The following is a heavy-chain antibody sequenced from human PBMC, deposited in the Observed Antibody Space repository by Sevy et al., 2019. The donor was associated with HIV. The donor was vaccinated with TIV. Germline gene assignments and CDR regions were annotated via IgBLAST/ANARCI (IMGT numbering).Heavy chain of an antibody. J-gene: IGHJ4*01. Sequence: GGSLRLSCAASGFTFSDYGMQWVRQAPGKGLEWVAIIWYEGINKDYAEPVKGRFTISRDNSKNTLYLQMNSLRVDDTAVYYCARERRSSGIDYWGQGTLVTVSS. CDR2: IWYEGINK. D-gene: IGHD3-10*01. CDR1: GFTFSDYG. CDR3: ARERRSSGIDY. V-gene: IGHV3-33*01.